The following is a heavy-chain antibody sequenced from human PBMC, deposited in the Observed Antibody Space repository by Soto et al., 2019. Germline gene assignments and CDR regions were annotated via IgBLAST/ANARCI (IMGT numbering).Heavy chain of an antibody. D-gene: IGHD3-9*01. V-gene: IGHV1-46*03. Sequence: QVQLVQSGAEVKKPGASVKVSCKASGYTFTSYYMHCVRQAPGQGLEWMGIINPSGGGTSYAQKFQGRVTMTRDTSTSTVYMELSSLRSEDTAVYYCARGGQLRYLEWLLDYGGQGTLVTVSS. CDR1: GYTFTSYY. CDR2: INPSGGGT. J-gene: IGHJ4*02. CDR3: ARGGQLRYLEWLLDY.